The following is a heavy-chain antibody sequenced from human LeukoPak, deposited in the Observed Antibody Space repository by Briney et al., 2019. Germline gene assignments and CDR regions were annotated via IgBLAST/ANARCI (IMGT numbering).Heavy chain of an antibody. Sequence: PSETLPLTCTVSGGSMSSYYWNWIRQAPGKGLEWIGYIHYSGSTNHNSSLKSRVTLSVDTSRNQYSLKLSSVTAADTAVYYCARDGVAGGFDYWGQGTLVTVSS. J-gene: IGHJ4*02. CDR3: ARDGVAGGFDY. V-gene: IGHV4-59*01. CDR1: GGSMSSYY. D-gene: IGHD6-19*01. CDR2: IHYSGST.